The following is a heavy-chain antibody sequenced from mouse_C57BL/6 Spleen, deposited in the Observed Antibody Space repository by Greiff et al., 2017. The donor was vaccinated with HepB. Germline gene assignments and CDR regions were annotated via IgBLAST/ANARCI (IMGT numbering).Heavy chain of an antibody. CDR3: ARTYYDLWGFAY. CDR1: GYTFTSYW. V-gene: IGHV1-69*01. Sequence: VQLQQPGAELVMPGASVKLSCKASGYTFTSYWMHWVKQRPGQGLEWIGEIDPSDSYTNYNQKFKGKSTLTVDKSSSTAYMQLSSLTSEDSAVYYCARTYYDLWGFAYWGQGTLDTVSA. J-gene: IGHJ3*01. D-gene: IGHD2-4*01. CDR2: IDPSDSYT.